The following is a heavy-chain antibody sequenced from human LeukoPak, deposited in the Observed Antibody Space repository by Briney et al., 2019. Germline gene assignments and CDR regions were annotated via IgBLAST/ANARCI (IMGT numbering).Heavy chain of an antibody. Sequence: ASVKVSCKASGYTFTSYYMHWVRQAPGQGLEWMGIINPSGGSTSYAQKFQGRVTMTRDTSTSTVYMELSSLRSEDTAVYYCAREGVYCSSTSCHRRGMDVWGQGTTVTVS. V-gene: IGHV1-46*01. CDR2: INPSGGST. D-gene: IGHD2-2*02. CDR1: GYTFTSYY. J-gene: IGHJ6*02. CDR3: AREGVYCSSTSCHRRGMDV.